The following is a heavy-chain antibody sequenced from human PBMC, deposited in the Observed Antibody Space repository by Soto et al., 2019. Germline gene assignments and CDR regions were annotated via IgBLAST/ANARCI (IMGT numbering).Heavy chain of an antibody. CDR3: AKGASNAGDFDY. J-gene: IGHJ4*02. CDR1: GYRFSNYG. V-gene: IGHV3-33*06. CDR2: LWGDETKR. Sequence: VQLVESGGGVVQPGTSLRLSCAASGYRFSNYGMHWVRQAPGKGLEWVAVLWGDETKRYYADSVKGRFTISKDNSKNTLYLEMNSLGTEDTAVYYCAKGASNAGDFDYWGQGTLVAVSS.